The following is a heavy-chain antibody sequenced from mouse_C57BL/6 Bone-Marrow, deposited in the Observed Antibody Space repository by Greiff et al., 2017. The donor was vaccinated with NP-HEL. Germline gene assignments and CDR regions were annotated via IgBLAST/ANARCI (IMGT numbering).Heavy chain of an antibody. V-gene: IGHV14-3*01. CDR1: GFNINNTY. CDR2: IDPANGNT. J-gene: IGHJ3*01. Sequence: VQLQQSVAELVRPGASVKLSCTASGFNINNTYMHWVKQRPEHGLEWIGSIDPANGNTKYAPKFQGKATITADTSSNTAYLQLSSLTSEDTAMYYGARGAWLAYGGKGTLVTVSA. CDR3: ARGAWLAY.